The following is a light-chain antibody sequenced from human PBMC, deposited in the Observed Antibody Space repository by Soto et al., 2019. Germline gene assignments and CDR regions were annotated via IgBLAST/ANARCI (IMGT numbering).Light chain of an antibody. CDR2: AAS. CDR3: QQLNSYSFT. J-gene: IGKJ3*01. Sequence: DIQLTQSPSFLSASVGDRVTITCRASQGISSYLAWYQQKPGKAPKLLIYAASTLQSGVPSRFSGSGSGTVFTLTISSLQPEDFSTYDCQQLNSYSFTFGPGTKVDI. V-gene: IGKV1-9*01. CDR1: QGISSY.